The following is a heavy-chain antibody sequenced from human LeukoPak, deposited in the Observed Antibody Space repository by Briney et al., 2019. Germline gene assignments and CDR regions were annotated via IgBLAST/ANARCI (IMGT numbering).Heavy chain of an antibody. CDR1: GFSFSSAW. D-gene: IGHD3-10*01. Sequence: MAGGSLRLSCAASGFSFSSAWMTWVRQPPGKGLEWVGRIKSKTDGGTVDYAAPVKGRFTISRDDSINTLYVQVNSLKTEDTAMYYCIVSNYYSSGSYNFDSWGQGTLVTVSS. V-gene: IGHV3-15*01. CDR2: IKSKTDGGTV. J-gene: IGHJ4*02. CDR3: IVSNYYSSGSYNFDS.